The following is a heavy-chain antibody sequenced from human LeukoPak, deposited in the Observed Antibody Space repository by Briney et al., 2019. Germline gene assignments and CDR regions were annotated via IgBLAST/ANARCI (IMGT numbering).Heavy chain of an antibody. J-gene: IGHJ4*02. V-gene: IGHV1-69*04. CDR3: ASVLSGKVDY. Sequence: SVKDSCKASGGTFSSYAISWVRQAPGQGLEWMGRIIPILGIANYAQKFQGRVTITADKSTSTAYMELSSLRSEDTAVYYCASVLSGKVDYWGQGTLVTVSS. CDR1: GGTFSSYA. CDR2: IIPILGIA. D-gene: IGHD3-3*01.